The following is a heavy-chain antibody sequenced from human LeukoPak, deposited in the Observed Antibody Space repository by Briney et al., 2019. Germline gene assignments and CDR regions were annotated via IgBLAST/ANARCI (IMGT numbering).Heavy chain of an antibody. Sequence: MPSETLSLTCTVSGGSISSGTYSWSWIRQPAGKGLEWIGRIYASGSTNYNPSLKSRVTISVDTSKNQFSLKLSSVTAADTAVYFCARTTEDCSSTSCYQYWFDPWGQGTLVTVSS. CDR3: ARTTEDCSSTSCYQYWFDP. CDR1: GGSISSGTYS. V-gene: IGHV4-61*02. CDR2: IYASGST. D-gene: IGHD2-2*01. J-gene: IGHJ5*02.